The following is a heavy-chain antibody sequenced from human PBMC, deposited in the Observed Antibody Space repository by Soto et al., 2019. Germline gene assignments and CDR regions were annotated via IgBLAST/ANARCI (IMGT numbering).Heavy chain of an antibody. Sequence: GGPLSLSCVASGLTFSSYWMSGVRQAPGKGLEWVANIKQDGSEKYYVDSVKGRFTIPRDNAKNSLYLQMNSLRAEDTAVYYCARDAVVVPAATDYWGQGTLVTVSS. CDR2: IKQDGSEK. D-gene: IGHD2-2*01. J-gene: IGHJ4*02. CDR3: ARDAVVVPAATDY. CDR1: GLTFSSYW. V-gene: IGHV3-7*01.